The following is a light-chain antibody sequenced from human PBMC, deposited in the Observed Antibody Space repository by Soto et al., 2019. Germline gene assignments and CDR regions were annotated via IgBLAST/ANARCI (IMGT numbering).Light chain of an antibody. CDR3: QVWDSSSDHDVV. Sequence: SYELTQPPSVSVAPGQTARITRGGNNIGSKSVHWYQQKPGQAPVLVVYDDSDRPSGIPERFSGSNSGNTATLTISRVEAGDEADYYCQVWDSSSDHDVVFGGGTKLTVL. J-gene: IGLJ2*01. CDR2: DDS. V-gene: IGLV3-21*02. CDR1: NIGSKS.